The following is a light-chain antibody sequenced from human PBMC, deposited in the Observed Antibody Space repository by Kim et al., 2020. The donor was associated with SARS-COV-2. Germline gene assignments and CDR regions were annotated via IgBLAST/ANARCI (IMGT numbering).Light chain of an antibody. J-gene: IGLJ3*02. CDR2: YDS. Sequence: SYELTQPPSVSVASGKTARITCGGNNIGSKSVHWYQQKPGQAPVLVIYYDSDRHSGIPERFSGSNSVNTDTLTISRVEAGDEADYYCQVWDSSSDHPVFGGGTQLTVL. CDR3: QVWDSSSDHPV. CDR1: NIGSKS. V-gene: IGLV3-21*04.